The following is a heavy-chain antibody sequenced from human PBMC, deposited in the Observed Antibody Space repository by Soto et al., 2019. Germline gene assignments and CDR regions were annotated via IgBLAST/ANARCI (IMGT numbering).Heavy chain of an antibody. CDR1: GGSVKNYY. D-gene: IGHD3-10*01. J-gene: IGHJ1*01. V-gene: IGHV4-59*02. CDR3: ASTMATEFCHH. CDR2: FLYGGNT. Sequence: QVHLQESGPGLVKASETLSLTCSVSGGSVKNYYWSWIRQPPGKGLEWIGFFLYGGNTDYNPSLSSRVTISVDKPENPSSLTLASVTAAQTAISYCASTMATEFCHHCAPGTLVAVSS.